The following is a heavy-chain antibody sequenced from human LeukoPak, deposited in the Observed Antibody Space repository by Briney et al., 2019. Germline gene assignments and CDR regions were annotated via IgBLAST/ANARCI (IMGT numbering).Heavy chain of an antibody. CDR2: INHSGST. Sequence: SETLSLTCTVSGGSISSSSYYWGWIRQPPGKGLEWIGEINHSGSTNYNPSLKSRVTISVDTSKNQFSLKLSSVTAADTAVYYCARGRRLDYWGQGTLVTVSS. CDR1: GGSISSSSYY. J-gene: IGHJ4*02. V-gene: IGHV4-39*07. CDR3: ARGRRLDY.